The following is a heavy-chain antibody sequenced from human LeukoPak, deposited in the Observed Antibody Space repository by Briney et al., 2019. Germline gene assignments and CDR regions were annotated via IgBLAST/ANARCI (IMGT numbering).Heavy chain of an antibody. V-gene: IGHV3-23*01. Sequence: GGSLRLSCAASGFTFSSYAMSWVRQAPVKGLEWVSAISGSGGSTYYADSVKGRFTISRDNSKNTLYLQMNSLRAEDTAVYYCAKRRAYYYYVMDVWGQGTTVTVSS. CDR2: ISGSGGST. J-gene: IGHJ6*02. CDR1: GFTFSSYA. CDR3: AKRRAYYYYVMDV.